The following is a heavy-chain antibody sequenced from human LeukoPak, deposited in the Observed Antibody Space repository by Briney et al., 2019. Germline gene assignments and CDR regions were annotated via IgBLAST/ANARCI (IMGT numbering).Heavy chain of an antibody. D-gene: IGHD6-19*01. Sequence: PSETLSLTCTVSGGSISSYYWSWIRQPPGKGLEWIGYIYYSGSAKYNPSLKSRVTISVDTSKNQFSLKLNSMTAADTAVYYCAREGQWLPDWFDPWGQGTLVTVSS. V-gene: IGHV4-59*01. CDR1: GGSISSYY. CDR2: IYYSGSA. J-gene: IGHJ5*02. CDR3: AREGQWLPDWFDP.